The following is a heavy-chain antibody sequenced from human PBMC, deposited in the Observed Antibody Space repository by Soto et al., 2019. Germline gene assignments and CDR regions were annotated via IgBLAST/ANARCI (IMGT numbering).Heavy chain of an antibody. J-gene: IGHJ3*02. D-gene: IGHD3-3*02. V-gene: IGHV4-34*01. Sequence: SETLSLTCAVYGGSFSAYYWSWIRQPPGKGLEWIGEISHSGSTNYNPSLKSRVTISVDTSKNQFSLKLSSVTAADTAMYYCARRLAAPLYAFDIWGQGTMVTVS. CDR1: GGSFSAYY. CDR2: ISHSGST. CDR3: ARRLAAPLYAFDI.